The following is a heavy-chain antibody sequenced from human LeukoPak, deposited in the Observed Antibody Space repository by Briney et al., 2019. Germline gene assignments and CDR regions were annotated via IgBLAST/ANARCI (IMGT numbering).Heavy chain of an antibody. V-gene: IGHV4-28*01. CDR2: IYYTGST. J-gene: IGHJ4*02. CDR3: ARYDILTGLQGGFFDY. Sequence: SETLSLTCAVSGYSISTSNWWGWIRQSPGKGLVWIGYIYYTGSTYYNPSLKSRVTMSVDTSKNQFSLKLSSVTAVDTAVYYCARYDILTGLQGGFFDYWGQGTLVTVSS. CDR1: GYSISTSNW. D-gene: IGHD3-9*01.